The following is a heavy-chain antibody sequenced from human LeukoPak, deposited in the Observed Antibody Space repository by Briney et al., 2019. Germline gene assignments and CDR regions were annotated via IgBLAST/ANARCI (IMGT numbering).Heavy chain of an antibody. CDR2: LDYSGRT. CDR3: ARDYGSGWYHYFDY. D-gene: IGHD6-19*01. J-gene: IGHJ4*02. Sequence: PSETLSLTCTVSGGSISSYYWSWIRQPPGKGLEWIGCLDYSGRTKNNPSLKSRVTISVDTSRNQFSLKLTSVTAADAAVYYCARDYGSGWYHYFDYWGQGTLVTVSS. V-gene: IGHV4-59*01. CDR1: GGSISSYY.